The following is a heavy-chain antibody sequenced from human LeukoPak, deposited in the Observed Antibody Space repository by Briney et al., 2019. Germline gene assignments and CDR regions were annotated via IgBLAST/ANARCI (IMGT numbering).Heavy chain of an antibody. CDR1: GVSISSSNSY. CDR2: IYYTGNT. D-gene: IGHD3/OR15-3a*01. V-gene: IGHV4-39*01. CDR3: ARQTGSGLFTLP. J-gene: IGHJ4*02. Sequence: SETQSLTCTVSGVSISSSNSYWGWIRQPPGKGLEWIGSIYYTGNTYYNASLKSRVTISIDTSKNQISLRLTSVTATDTAMYYCARQTGSGLFTLPGGQGTLVTVSS.